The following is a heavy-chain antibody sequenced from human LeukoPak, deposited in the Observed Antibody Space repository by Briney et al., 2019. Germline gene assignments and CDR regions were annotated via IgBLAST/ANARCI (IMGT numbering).Heavy chain of an antibody. D-gene: IGHD3-22*01. V-gene: IGHV1-18*01. CDR2: ISAYNGNT. Sequence: ASVKVSCRASGYTLTRYGMSWVRQAPGQGLEWMGWISAYNGNTNYAQKLQGRVTMTTDTSTSTAYMELRSLRSDDTAVYYCARGFYYDSSGYYTSFDYWGQGTLVTVSS. J-gene: IGHJ4*02. CDR3: ARGFYYDSSGYYTSFDY. CDR1: GYTLTRYG.